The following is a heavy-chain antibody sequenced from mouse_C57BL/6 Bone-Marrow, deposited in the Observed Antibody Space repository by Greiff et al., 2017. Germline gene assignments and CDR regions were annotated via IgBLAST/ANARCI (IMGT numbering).Heavy chain of an antibody. D-gene: IGHD1-1*01. V-gene: IGHV1-81*01. CDR1: GYTFTSYG. CDR2: IYPRSGNT. J-gene: IGHJ4*01. Sequence: VKLVESGAELARPGASVKLSCKASGYTFTSYGISWVKQRTGQGLEWIGEIYPRSGNTYYNEKFKGKATLTADKSSSTAYMELRSLTSEDSAVYFGAREGGSYAMDYWGQGTSVTVSS. CDR3: AREGGSYAMDY.